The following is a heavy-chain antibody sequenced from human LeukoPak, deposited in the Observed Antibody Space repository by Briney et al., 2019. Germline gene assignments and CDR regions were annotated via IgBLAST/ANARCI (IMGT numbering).Heavy chain of an antibody. D-gene: IGHD3-3*01. Sequence: GGSLRLSCAVSGFIFSSYSMNWVRQAPGKGLEWVSYISSSSSTIYYADSVKGRFTISRDNAKNSLYLQMNSLRAEDTAVYYCARDDRFWSGYYPFDYWGQGTLVTVSS. CDR1: GFIFSSYS. J-gene: IGHJ4*02. V-gene: IGHV3-48*04. CDR3: ARDDRFWSGYYPFDY. CDR2: ISSSSSTI.